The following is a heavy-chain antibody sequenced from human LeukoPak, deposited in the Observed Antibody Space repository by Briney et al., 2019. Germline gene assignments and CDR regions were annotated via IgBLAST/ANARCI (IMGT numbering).Heavy chain of an antibody. V-gene: IGHV3-9*01. Sequence: GGSLRLSCAASGFTFDDYAMHWVRQAPGKGLEWVSGISWNSGSIGYADSVKGRFTISRDNARNSLYLQMNSLRAEDTALYYCAKDSRLRFLEWPDYWGQGTLVTVSS. D-gene: IGHD3-3*01. CDR2: ISWNSGSI. CDR3: AKDSRLRFLEWPDY. CDR1: GFTFDDYA. J-gene: IGHJ4*02.